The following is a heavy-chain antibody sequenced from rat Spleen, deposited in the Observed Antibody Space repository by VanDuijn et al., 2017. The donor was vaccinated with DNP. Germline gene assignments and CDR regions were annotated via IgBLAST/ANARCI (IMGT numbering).Heavy chain of an antibody. Sequence: EVKLVESGGGLVQTGRSLKLSCAASGFNFNDYWMGWVRQARGKGLEWIGEINKDSSTINYTPSLKDKFTISRDNAQNTLYLQMRKLGSEDTAIYYCARTGYDSYEDWGQGVMVSVSS. D-gene: IGHD1-3*01. J-gene: IGHJ2*01. V-gene: IGHV4-2*01. CDR3: ARTGYDSYED. CDR1: GFNFNDYW. CDR2: INKDSSTI.